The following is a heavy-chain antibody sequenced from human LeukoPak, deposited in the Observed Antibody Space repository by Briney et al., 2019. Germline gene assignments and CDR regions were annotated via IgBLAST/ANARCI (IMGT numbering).Heavy chain of an antibody. CDR2: MSYNGRS. D-gene: IGHD7-27*01. CDR3: ARDAGTWGYGYNLDS. Sequence: SSETLSLTCTVSGGSISSYYWSWIRQPPGKGLEWIGYMSYNGRSSYNPSLRSRVTISVDASKKQFSLKLSSVTAADTAVYYCARDAGTWGYGYNLDSWGQGTLVTVSS. CDR1: GGSISSYY. J-gene: IGHJ4*02. V-gene: IGHV4-59*01.